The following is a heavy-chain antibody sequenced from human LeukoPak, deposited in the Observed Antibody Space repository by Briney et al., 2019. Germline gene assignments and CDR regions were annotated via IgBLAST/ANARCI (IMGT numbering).Heavy chain of an antibody. CDR2: ISGSGGST. D-gene: IGHD6-6*01. V-gene: IGHV3-23*01. CDR3: AKDLGLPYSSSGTHRRKGYYFDY. J-gene: IGHJ4*02. CDR1: GFTFSSYA. Sequence: GGSLRLSCAASGFTFSSYAMSWVRQAPGKGLEWVSAISGSGGSTYYADSVKGRFTISRDNSKNTLYLQMNSLRAEDTAVYYCAKDLGLPYSSSGTHRRKGYYFDYWGQGTLVTVSS.